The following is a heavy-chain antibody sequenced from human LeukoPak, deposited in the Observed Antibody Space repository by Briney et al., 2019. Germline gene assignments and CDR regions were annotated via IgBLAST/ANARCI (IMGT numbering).Heavy chain of an antibody. CDR2: ISYDGSDK. D-gene: IGHD3-16*01. V-gene: IGHV3-30*03. CDR1: GFTFNTYA. CDR3: VRAVGGVSWSFDY. Sequence: GGPLRLSCKVSGFTFNTYAMHWLRQPAGKALEWVALISYDGSDKIYTDSEKARFTISRDNYESTLYLQMHRLRGDDASVYFCVRAVGGVSWSFDYWGEGAMVSVSS. J-gene: IGHJ4*02.